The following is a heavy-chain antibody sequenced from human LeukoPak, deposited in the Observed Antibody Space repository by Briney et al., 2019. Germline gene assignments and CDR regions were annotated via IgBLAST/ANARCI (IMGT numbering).Heavy chain of an antibody. V-gene: IGHV3-23*01. D-gene: IGHD2-21*01. CDR2: ISGSGGAT. Sequence: GGSLRLSCAASGFTFSSYGMSWVRQAPGKGLEWVSGISGSGGATYYADSVKGRFTISRDDPHNTLYLQMNSLRAEDTAVYYCASIRYFDYWGQGTLVTVSS. CDR1: GFTFSSYG. J-gene: IGHJ4*02. CDR3: ASIRYFDY.